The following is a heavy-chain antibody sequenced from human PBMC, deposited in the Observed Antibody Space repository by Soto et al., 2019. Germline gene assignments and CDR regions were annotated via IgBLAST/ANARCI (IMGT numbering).Heavy chain of an antibody. CDR3: APRGPKESLFDF. V-gene: IGHV2-5*02. CDR2: IYWDDDK. CDR1: GFSLSAGGVG. Sequence: QITLKESGPTLVKPTQTLTLTCTFSGFSLSAGGVGVGWIRQPPGKALECLALIYWDDDKRYRPSLKSRLTITKDTSKNRVVLTMTNMDPMDTATYYCAPRGPKESLFDFWGQGTLVTVSS. J-gene: IGHJ4*02.